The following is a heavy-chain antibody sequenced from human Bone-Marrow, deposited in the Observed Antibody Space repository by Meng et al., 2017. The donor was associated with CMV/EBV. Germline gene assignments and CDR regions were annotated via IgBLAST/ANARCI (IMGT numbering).Heavy chain of an antibody. D-gene: IGHD6-6*01. J-gene: IGHJ6*02. CDR1: GFTFSSYA. Sequence: GGSLRLSCAASGFTFSSYAMHWVRQAPGKGLEWVAVISYDGSNKYYADSVKGRFTISRDNSKNTLYLQMNSLRAEDTAVYYCARADSSSMFYYYYGMDVWGQGNTVTVSS. CDR2: ISYDGSNK. CDR3: ARADSSSMFYYYYGMDV. V-gene: IGHV3-30-3*01.